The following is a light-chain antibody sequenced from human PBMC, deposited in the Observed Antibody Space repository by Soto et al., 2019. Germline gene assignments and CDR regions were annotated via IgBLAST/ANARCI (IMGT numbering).Light chain of an antibody. CDR1: QSVSRTY. Sequence: SVLTQSNGTLSLSPGERATLSCRASQSVSRTYLAWYQQKPVQAPRLLIYATSSRATGIPDRFSGSGSGTDFTLTISRLEPEDFAVYYCQQYGSSPALSFGGVSKVDI. CDR3: QQYGSSPALS. J-gene: IGKJ4*01. CDR2: ATS. V-gene: IGKV3-20*01.